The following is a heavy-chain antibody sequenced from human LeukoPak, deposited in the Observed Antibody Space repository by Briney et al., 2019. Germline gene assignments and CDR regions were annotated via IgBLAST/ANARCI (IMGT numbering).Heavy chain of an antibody. CDR2: INSHGRST. CDR1: GFTFSSYW. V-gene: IGHV3-74*01. Sequence: PGGSLRLSCAASGFTFSSYWMHWVRQAPGKGLVWVSRINSHGRSTSYADSVKGRFTISRDNAKNTLYLQMNSLRAEDTAVYYCTRDGGYNAFDIWGQGTMVTVSS. CDR3: TRDGGYNAFDI. J-gene: IGHJ3*02. D-gene: IGHD5-12*01.